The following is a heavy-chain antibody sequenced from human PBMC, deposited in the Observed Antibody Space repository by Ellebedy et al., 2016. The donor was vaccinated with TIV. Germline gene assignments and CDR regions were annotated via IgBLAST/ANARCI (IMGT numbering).Heavy chain of an antibody. D-gene: IGHD3-16*01. CDR2: MNANSGGT. CDR1: GYSFTAYY. V-gene: IGHV1-2*04. CDR3: ARDRDAYMASFYYYGLDV. J-gene: IGHJ6*02. Sequence: AASVKVSCKASGYSFTAYYMHWVRQAPGQGLQWMGWMNANSGGTNYAPKFQGSVTMTRDTSISPAYMELSRLRSDDTAVYFCARDRDAYMASFYYYGLDVWGQGTTVTVSS.